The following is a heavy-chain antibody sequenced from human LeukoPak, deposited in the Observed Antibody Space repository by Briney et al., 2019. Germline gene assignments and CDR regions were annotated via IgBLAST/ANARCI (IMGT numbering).Heavy chain of an antibody. Sequence: SETLSLTCTVSGGSISSYYWSWIRQPPGKGLEWIGYIYYSGSTNYNPSLKSRVTISVDTSKNQFSLKLSSVTAADTAVYYCARAGRSDGWYFDYWGPGTLVTVSS. D-gene: IGHD6-19*01. CDR3: ARAGRSDGWYFDY. J-gene: IGHJ4*02. CDR1: GGSISSYY. CDR2: IYYSGST. V-gene: IGHV4-59*01.